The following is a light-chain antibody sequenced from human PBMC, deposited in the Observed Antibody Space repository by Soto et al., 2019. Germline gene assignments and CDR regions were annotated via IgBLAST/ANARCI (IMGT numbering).Light chain of an antibody. V-gene: IGKV1-39*01. CDR2: AAS. Sequence: DIQMTQSPSSLSASVGDRVTITCRASQSISSYLNWYQQKPGKAPELLIYAASTLQSGVPSRFSGSGSGTDFTLTISCLQSEDFATYYCQQYYSYPQTFGQGTKVDIK. CDR1: QSISSY. J-gene: IGKJ1*01. CDR3: QQYYSYPQT.